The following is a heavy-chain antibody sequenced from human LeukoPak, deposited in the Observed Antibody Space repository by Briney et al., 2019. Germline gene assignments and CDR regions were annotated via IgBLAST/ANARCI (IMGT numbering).Heavy chain of an antibody. Sequence: PGGSLRLSCAASGFTFSSYSMNWVRQAPGKGLEWVSYISSSSSTIYYADSVKGRFTISRDNAKNSLYLQMNSLRAEDTAVYYCARDGSTNFDYWGQGTLVTVSS. CDR2: ISSSSSTI. CDR3: ARDGSTNFDY. D-gene: IGHD5-12*01. V-gene: IGHV3-48*01. CDR1: GFTFSSYS. J-gene: IGHJ4*02.